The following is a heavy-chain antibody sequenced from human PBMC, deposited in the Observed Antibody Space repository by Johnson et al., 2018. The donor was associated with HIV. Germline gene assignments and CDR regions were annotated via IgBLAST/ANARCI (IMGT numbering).Heavy chain of an antibody. V-gene: IGHV3-74*01. CDR2: INSDGSST. CDR1: GFTLSSYW. CDR3: ARDDYGGLDAFDI. J-gene: IGHJ3*02. Sequence: VQLVESGGGLVQPGGSLRLSCAASGFTLSSYWMHWFRQAPGKGLVWVSRINSDGSSTSYADSVKGRFTISRDNAKNTLYLQMNSLRAEDTAVYYCARDDYGGLDAFDIWGQGTMVTVSS. D-gene: IGHD4-23*01.